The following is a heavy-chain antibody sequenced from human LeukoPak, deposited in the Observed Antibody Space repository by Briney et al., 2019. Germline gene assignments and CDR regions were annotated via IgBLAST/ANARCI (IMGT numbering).Heavy chain of an antibody. CDR1: GYTFTSYY. Sequence: SVKVSCKASGYTFTSYYMHWVRQAPGQGLEWMGGIIPIFGTANYAQKFQGRVTITADESTSTAYMELSSLRSEDTAVYYCAREPRGGSSSFNWFDPWGQGTLVTVSS. CDR3: AREPRGGSSSFNWFDP. V-gene: IGHV1-69*13. CDR2: IIPIFGTA. J-gene: IGHJ5*02. D-gene: IGHD6-6*01.